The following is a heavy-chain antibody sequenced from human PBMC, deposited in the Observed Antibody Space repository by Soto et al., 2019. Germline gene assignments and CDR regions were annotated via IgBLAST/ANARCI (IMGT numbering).Heavy chain of an antibody. CDR1: GYTFTSYD. CDR2: MNPNSGNT. D-gene: IGHD3-10*01. CDR3: ARGINYYASGDDAFDI. V-gene: IGHV1-8*01. J-gene: IGHJ3*02. Sequence: QVQLVQSGAEVKKPGASVKVSCKASGYTFTSYDINWVRQATGQGLEWMGWMNPNSGNTGYAQKFHGRVTMTRHTSISAAYMELSSLRSDDTAVYYCARGINYYASGDDAFDIWGQGTIVTVSS.